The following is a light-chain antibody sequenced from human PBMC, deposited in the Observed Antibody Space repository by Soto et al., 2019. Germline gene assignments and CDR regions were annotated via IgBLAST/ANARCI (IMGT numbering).Light chain of an antibody. CDR3: NSYATGNTRV. Sequence: QSVLTQPASVSGSPGQSITISCTGSSSDIGDYDYASWYQQHPGKAPKVLISEVSNRPSGVSNRFSGSKSGNTASLTISGLQAEDEADYYCNSYATGNTRVFGTGTKV. J-gene: IGLJ1*01. CDR2: EVS. CDR1: SSDIGDYDY. V-gene: IGLV2-14*01.